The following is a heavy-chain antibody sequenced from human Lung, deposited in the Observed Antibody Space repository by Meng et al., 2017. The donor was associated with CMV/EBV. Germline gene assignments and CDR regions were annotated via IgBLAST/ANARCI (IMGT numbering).Heavy chain of an antibody. Sequence: GYTFHGYYIHWVRQAPGQGLEWMGQINSNSDDTNNAQNFQDRLTMTRDTSISTVYMELTRLTSDDTAVYYCARGGVLLPAGKSWFDHWGLGTLVTVSS. CDR1: GYTFHGYY. J-gene: IGHJ5*02. CDR3: ARGGVLLPAGKSWFDH. V-gene: IGHV1-2*06. D-gene: IGHD2-2*01. CDR2: INSNSDDT.